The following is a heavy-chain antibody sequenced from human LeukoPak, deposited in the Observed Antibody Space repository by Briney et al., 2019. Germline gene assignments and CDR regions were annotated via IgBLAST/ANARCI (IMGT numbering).Heavy chain of an antibody. V-gene: IGHV4-59*01. CDR1: GGSISAYY. D-gene: IGHD5-18*01. J-gene: IGHJ4*02. Sequence: PSETLSLTCTVSGGSISAYYWSWVRQPPGKELEWIGYIYYSGSTNYSPSLKSRITISVDTSRNQFSLKVSSVTAADTAVYYCASSGGYSYGYYAYWGQGTLVTVSS. CDR2: IYYSGST. CDR3: ASSGGYSYGYYAY.